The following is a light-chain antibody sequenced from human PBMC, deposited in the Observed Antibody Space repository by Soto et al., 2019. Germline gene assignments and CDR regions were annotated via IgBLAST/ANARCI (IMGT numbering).Light chain of an antibody. Sequence: QSVLTQPASVSGSPGQSITISCTGTSSDVGGHDSVSWYQQHPGKAPKLIIYDVSNRPSGVSNRFSGSKSGDTASLTISGLHTEDEADYYYSSYTSRSTLYVFGIGTKVTVL. CDR1: SSDVGGHDS. J-gene: IGLJ1*01. CDR3: SSYTSRSTLYV. CDR2: DVS. V-gene: IGLV2-14*01.